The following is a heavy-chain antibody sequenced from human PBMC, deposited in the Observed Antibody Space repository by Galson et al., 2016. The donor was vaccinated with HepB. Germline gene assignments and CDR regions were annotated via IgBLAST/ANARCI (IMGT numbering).Heavy chain of an antibody. V-gene: IGHV3-7*01. CDR1: GLSSGRSG. CDR3: ARDHISSRGPFFDY. CDR2: IKEDGRST. J-gene: IGHJ4*02. D-gene: IGHD2-2*01. Sequence: SPRLPCAGSGLSSGRSGLTCARQAPGRGVEWVANIKEDGRSTNHVDSVKGRFSRSRDTANTYLSLQMNSLRAEDKAVYYCARDHISSRGPFFDYWGQGIPVTVSS.